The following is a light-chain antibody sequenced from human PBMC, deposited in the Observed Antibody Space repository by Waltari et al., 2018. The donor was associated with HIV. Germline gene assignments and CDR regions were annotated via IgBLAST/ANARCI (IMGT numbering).Light chain of an antibody. CDR2: EDN. CDR1: GGSIASNS. V-gene: IGLV6-57*03. J-gene: IGLJ3*02. CDR3: QSYDSSNLWV. Sequence: NFMLTQPHSVSESPGKTVIISCTRSGGSIASNSVQWFQQRPDSAPTTVIYEDNQRPSGVPDRFSGSIDSSSNSASLTISGLTTDDEADYYCQSYDSSNLWVFGGGTKLTVL.